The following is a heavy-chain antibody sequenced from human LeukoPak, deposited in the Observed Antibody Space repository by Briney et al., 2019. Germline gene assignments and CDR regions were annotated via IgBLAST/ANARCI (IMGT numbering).Heavy chain of an antibody. D-gene: IGHD4-17*01. CDR2: INHSGST. CDR3: AGGPVETVTSTLFDY. Sequence: SETLSLTCAVYGGSFSGYYWSWIRQPPGKGLEWIGEINHSGSTNYNPSLKSRVTISVDTSKNQFSLKLSSVTAADTAVYYCAGGPVETVTSTLFDYWGQGTLVTVSS. V-gene: IGHV4-34*01. CDR1: GGSFSGYY. J-gene: IGHJ4*02.